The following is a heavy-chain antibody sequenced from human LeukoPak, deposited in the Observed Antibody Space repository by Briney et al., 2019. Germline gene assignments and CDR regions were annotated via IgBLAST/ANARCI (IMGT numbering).Heavy chain of an antibody. CDR2: MIYSGSST. CDR3: AKGRDVGSVTPLFGY. Sequence: GGSLRLSCAASGFTFSSYGMSWVRQIPGKGLEWVSAMIYSGSSTYYGDALQGRSTSSREKSKNTLYLQMNRLRAEDTAVYYCAKGRDVGSVTPLFGYWGQGTLVTVSS. J-gene: IGHJ4*02. CDR1: GFTFSSYG. V-gene: IGHV3-23*01. D-gene: IGHD2-15*01.